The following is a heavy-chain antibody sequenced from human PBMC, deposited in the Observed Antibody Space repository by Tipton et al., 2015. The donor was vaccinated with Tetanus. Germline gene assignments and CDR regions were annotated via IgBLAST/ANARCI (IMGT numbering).Heavy chain of an antibody. CDR3: ARQESITMIVVVNDLERGAFDI. CDR1: GYSFTSYW. D-gene: IGHD3-22*01. J-gene: IGHJ3*02. Sequence: EVQLVQSGAEVKKPGESLKISCKGSGYSFTSYWIGWVRQMPGKGLEWMGIIYPGDSDTRYSPSFQGQVTISADKSISTAYLQWSSLKASDTAMYYCARQESITMIVVVNDLERGAFDIWGQGTMVTVSS. CDR2: IYPGDSDT. V-gene: IGHV5-51*01.